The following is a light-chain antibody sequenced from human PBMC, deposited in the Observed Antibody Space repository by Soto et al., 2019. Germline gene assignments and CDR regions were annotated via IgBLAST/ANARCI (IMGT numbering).Light chain of an antibody. Sequence: QAVVTQPPSVSGAPGQRVTISCTGSSSNIGAGHDVHWYQHLPGTAPKLLIYGNSNRPSGVPDRFSGSKSGTSASLAITGLQAEDDADYYCQSYDSSLSGSEVFGTGTKLTVL. J-gene: IGLJ1*01. CDR2: GNS. CDR3: QSYDSSLSGSEV. CDR1: SSNIGAGHD. V-gene: IGLV1-40*01.